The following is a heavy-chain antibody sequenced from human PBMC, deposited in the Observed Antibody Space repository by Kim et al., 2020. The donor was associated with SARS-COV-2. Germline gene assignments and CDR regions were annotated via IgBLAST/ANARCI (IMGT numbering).Heavy chain of an antibody. CDR2: T. CDR3: ARLPFDSSGNY. J-gene: IGHJ4*02. Sequence: TNYAQKFQGRVTMTRETSISTAYLEVSRLRSDDAAIYYCARLPFDSSGNYWGQGTLVTVSS. D-gene: IGHD3-22*01. V-gene: IGHV1-2*02.